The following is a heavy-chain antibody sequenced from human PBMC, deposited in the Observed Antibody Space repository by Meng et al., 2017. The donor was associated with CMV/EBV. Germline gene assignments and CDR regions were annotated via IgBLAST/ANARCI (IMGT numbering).Heavy chain of an antibody. CDR1: GGSFSGYK. V-gene: IGHV4-34*01. CDR2: INHSGST. D-gene: IGHD3-9*01. CDR3: ARKRYWLLYPWFDP. J-gene: IGHJ5*02. Sequence: QLRQWGPGLLTLSETLTPPCAVFGGSFSGYKGSWIRPAPGMGLEWIGEINHSGSTNYNPSLTSRVTISVDTSKNQFSLKLSSVTAADTAVYYCARKRYWLLYPWFDPWGQRNLVTVSS.